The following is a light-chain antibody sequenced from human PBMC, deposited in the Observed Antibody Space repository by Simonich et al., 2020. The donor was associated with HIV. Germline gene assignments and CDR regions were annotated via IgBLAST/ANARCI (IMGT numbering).Light chain of an antibody. V-gene: IGLV4-69*01. CDR2: LNSDGSH. J-gene: IGLJ3*02. CDR3: QTWGTGIQGV. CDR1: SGQSSYA. Sequence: QLVLTQSPSASASLGASVKLTCTLSSGQSSYAIAWHQQQPEKGPRYLMKLNSDGSHSKGDGIPDRFSGSSSGAERYLTISSLQSEDEADYYCQTWGTGIQGVFGGGTKLTVL.